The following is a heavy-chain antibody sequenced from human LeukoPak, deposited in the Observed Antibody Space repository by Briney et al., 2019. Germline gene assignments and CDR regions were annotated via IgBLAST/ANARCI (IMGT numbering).Heavy chain of an antibody. J-gene: IGHJ4*02. CDR2: ISGSGGST. CDR1: GFTFSSYG. D-gene: IGHD6-13*01. V-gene: IGHV3-23*01. Sequence: GGSLRLSCAASGFTFSSYGMSWVRQAPGKGLEWVSAISGSGGSTYYADSVKGRFTISRDNSKNTLYLQMNSLRAEDTAVYYCARDRPQQQLAYSFDYWGQGTLVTVSS. CDR3: ARDRPQQQLAYSFDY.